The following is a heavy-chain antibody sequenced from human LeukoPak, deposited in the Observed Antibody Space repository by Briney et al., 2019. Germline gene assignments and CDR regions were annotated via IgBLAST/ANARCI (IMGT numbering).Heavy chain of an antibody. CDR3: AREKGASITMIVGGAFDI. CDR2: IYSGGST. CDR1: GFTVSSNY. V-gene: IGHV3-53*01. Sequence: GGSLRLSCAASGFTVSSNYMSWVRQAPGKGLEWVSVIYSGGSTYYADSVKGRFTISRDNSKNTLYLQMNSLRAEDTAVYYCAREKGASITMIVGGAFDIWGQGTMVTVSS. D-gene: IGHD3-22*01. J-gene: IGHJ3*02.